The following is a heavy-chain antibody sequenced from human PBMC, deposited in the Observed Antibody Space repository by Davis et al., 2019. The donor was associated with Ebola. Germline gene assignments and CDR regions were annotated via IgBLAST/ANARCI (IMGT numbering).Heavy chain of an antibody. J-gene: IGHJ3*02. D-gene: IGHD3-22*01. CDR2: IVVGSGNT. CDR1: GFTFTSSA. CDR3: ARDYYYDSSNDAFDI. V-gene: IGHV1-58*01. Sequence: SVKVSCKASGFTFTSSAVQWVRQARGQRLEWIGWIVVGSGNTNYAQKFQGRVTMTRDTSTSTVYMELSSLRSEDTAVYYCARDYYYDSSNDAFDIWGQGTMVTVSS.